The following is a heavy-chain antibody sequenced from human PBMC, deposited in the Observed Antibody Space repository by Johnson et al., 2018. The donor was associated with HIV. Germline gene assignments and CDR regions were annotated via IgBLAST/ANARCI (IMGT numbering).Heavy chain of an antibody. J-gene: IGHJ3*02. CDR2: INWEGTYT. CDR3: ARGSYYDSSGDAFDI. CDR1: GFTFDDYG. Sequence: VHLVESGGVVVQPGGSLRLSCAASGFTFDDYGMSWVRQAPGKGLEWVFGINWEGTYTGYVGSVKGRFTISRDNGKNYLYLKMNSLRVEDTALYYCARGSYYDSSGDAFDIWGQGTMVTVSS. V-gene: IGHV3-20*04. D-gene: IGHD3-22*01.